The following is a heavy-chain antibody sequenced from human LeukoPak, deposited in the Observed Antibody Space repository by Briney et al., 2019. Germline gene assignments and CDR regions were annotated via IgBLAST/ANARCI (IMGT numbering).Heavy chain of an antibody. V-gene: IGHV3-30*02. CDR3: AKAAVVVMTANDALDI. CDR2: IRYDGSNK. J-gene: IGHJ3*02. D-gene: IGHD2-21*02. CDR1: VFPFSSYG. Sequence: GGSLRLSCAASVFPFSSYGMHWGRQAPGEGLEWVVFIRYDGSNKYYADSVKGRFTISRDNSKNTLYVQMNSLRAEDTAVYYCAKAAVVVMTANDALDIWGQGTKVTVSS.